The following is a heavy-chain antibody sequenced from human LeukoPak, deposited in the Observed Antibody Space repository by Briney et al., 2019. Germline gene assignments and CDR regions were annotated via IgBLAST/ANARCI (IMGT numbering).Heavy chain of an antibody. CDR3: ARESYYDFWSGPTTYFDY. J-gene: IGHJ4*02. D-gene: IGHD3-3*01. CDR1: GFTFSDYY. V-gene: IGHV4-30-4*08. Sequence: LRLSCAASGFTFSDYYMSWIRQAPGKGLEWIGYIYYSGSTYYNPSLKSRVTISVDTSKNQFSLKLSSVTAADTAVYYCARESYYDFWSGPTTYFDYWGQGTLVTVSS. CDR2: IYYSGST.